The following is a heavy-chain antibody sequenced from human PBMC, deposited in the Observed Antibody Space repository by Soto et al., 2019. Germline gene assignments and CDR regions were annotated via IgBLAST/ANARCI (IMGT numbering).Heavy chain of an antibody. D-gene: IGHD3-3*01. CDR2: VYSGGST. CDR1: GFTVSSNY. J-gene: IGHJ4*02. CDR3: ARGDYDFWSCPTN. V-gene: IGHV3-53*01. Sequence: PGGSLTLSCAASGFTVSSNYMIWVRQAPGKGLEWVSVVYSGGSTYYEDSVKGRFTISRDNSKNTLYLQMNSLRAEDTAVYYCARGDYDFWSCPTNWGQGTLVTVSS.